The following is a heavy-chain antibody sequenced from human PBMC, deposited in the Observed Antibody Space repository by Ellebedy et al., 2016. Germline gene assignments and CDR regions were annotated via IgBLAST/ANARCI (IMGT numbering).Heavy chain of an antibody. J-gene: IGHJ5*02. D-gene: IGHD3-16*01. CDR1: GLNFNTFF. CDR3: VRGVGGTSLNWFDP. CDR2: IISSGDYI. V-gene: IGHV3-21*01. Sequence: GGSLRLXXTASGLNFNTFFMSWIRQAPGKGLEWVSSIISSGDYIYYADSVKGRFTISRDNAKNSLYLQMNNLRAADTAVYYCVRGVGGTSLNWFDPWGQGTLVTVSS.